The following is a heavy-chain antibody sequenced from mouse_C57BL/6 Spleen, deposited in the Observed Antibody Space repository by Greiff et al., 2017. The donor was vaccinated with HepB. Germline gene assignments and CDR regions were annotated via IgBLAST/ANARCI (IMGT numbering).Heavy chain of an antibody. CDR2: IDPSDSYT. Sequence: QVQLQQPGAELVRPGTSVKLSCKASGYTFTSYWMHWVKQRPGQGLEWIGVIDPSDSYTNYNQKFKGKATLTVDTSASTSYMQLSSLTSEDAAVYDCARFPEGYDRYFDVWGTGTTVTVSS. V-gene: IGHV1-59*01. J-gene: IGHJ1*03. CDR1: GYTFTSYW. D-gene: IGHD2-2*01. CDR3: ARFPEGYDRYFDV.